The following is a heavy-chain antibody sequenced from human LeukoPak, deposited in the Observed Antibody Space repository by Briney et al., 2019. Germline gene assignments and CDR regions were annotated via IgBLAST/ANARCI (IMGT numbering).Heavy chain of an antibody. Sequence: SVKVSCKASGYTFSNYGISWVRQAPGQGLEWMGGIIPIFGTANYAQKFQGRVTITTDESTSTAYMELSSLRSEDTAVYYCARAYYDSSGYYLFDYWGQGTLVTVSS. V-gene: IGHV1-69*05. J-gene: IGHJ4*02. CDR3: ARAYYDSSGYYLFDY. CDR1: GYTFSNYG. D-gene: IGHD3-22*01. CDR2: IIPIFGTA.